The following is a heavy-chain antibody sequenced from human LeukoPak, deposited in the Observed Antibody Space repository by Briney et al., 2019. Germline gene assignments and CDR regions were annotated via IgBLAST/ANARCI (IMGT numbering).Heavy chain of an antibody. Sequence: ASVKVSCKASGYTFTSYDINWVRQATGQGLEWMGWMNPNSGNTGYAQKFQGRVTMTRNTSISTAYMELSSLRSEDTAVYYCARVPRVSSSWSPGYYYYMDVWGKGTTVTISS. D-gene: IGHD6-13*01. CDR2: MNPNSGNT. CDR1: GYTFTSYD. V-gene: IGHV1-8*01. CDR3: ARVPRVSSSWSPGYYYYMDV. J-gene: IGHJ6*03.